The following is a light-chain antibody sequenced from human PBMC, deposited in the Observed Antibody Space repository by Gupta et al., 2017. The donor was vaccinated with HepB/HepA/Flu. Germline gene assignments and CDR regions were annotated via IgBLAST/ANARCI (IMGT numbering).Light chain of an antibody. CDR2: LGS. CDR1: QSLLHSNGYNY. V-gene: IGKV2-28*01. CDR3: MQAVQRPGT. Sequence: DVVMTQSPLSLPVTPGEPASISCRSSQSLLHSNGYNYLDWYLQKPGQSPQLLIYLGSNRASGVPDRFSGSGSGTEFTLKISRVEAEDVGVYYCMQAVQRPGTFGPGTKVDIK. J-gene: IGKJ3*01.